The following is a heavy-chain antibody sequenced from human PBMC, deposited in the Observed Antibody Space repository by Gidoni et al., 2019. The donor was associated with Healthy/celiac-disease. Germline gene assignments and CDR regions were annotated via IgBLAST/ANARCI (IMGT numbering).Heavy chain of an antibody. Sequence: STNYNPSLKSRVTISVDTSKNQFSLKLSSVTAADTAVYYCARARHATLTDWGQGTLVTVSS. CDR3: ARARHATLTD. V-gene: IGHV4-59*01. J-gene: IGHJ4*02. D-gene: IGHD2-21*02. CDR2: ST.